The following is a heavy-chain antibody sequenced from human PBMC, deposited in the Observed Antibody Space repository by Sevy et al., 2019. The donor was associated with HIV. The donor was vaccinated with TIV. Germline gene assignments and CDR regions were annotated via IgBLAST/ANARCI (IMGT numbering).Heavy chain of an antibody. V-gene: IGHV3-48*02. CDR3: ARDLDYYDSSGYSRADAFDI. CDR1: VFTFSSYS. Sequence: GGSLRLSCAASVFTFSSYSMNWVRQAPGKGLEWVSYISSSSSTIYYADSVKGRFTISRDNAKNSLYLQMNSLRDEDTAVYYCARDLDYYDSSGYSRADAFDIWGQGTMVTVSS. CDR2: ISSSSSTI. J-gene: IGHJ3*02. D-gene: IGHD3-22*01.